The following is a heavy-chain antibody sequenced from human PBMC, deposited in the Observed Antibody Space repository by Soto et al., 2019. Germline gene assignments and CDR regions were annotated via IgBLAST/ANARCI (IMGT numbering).Heavy chain of an antibody. CDR1: GFTFSSYS. V-gene: IGHV3-21*01. D-gene: IGHD5-12*01. CDR3: AREATIRRIYYYYYMDV. J-gene: IGHJ6*03. Sequence: GGSLRLSCAASGFTFSSYSMNWVRQAPGKGLEWVSSISSSSSYIYYADSVKGRFTISRDNAKNPLYLQMNSLRAEDTAVYYCAREATIRRIYYYYYMDVWGKGTTVTVSS. CDR2: ISSSSSYI.